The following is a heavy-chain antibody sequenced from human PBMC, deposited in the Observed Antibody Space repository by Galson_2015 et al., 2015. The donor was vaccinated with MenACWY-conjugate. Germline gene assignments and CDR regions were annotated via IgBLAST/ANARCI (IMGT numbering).Heavy chain of an antibody. CDR2: ISGSGGST. D-gene: IGHD2-21*02. Sequence: SLRLSCAASGFTFSSYAMSWVRQAPGKGLEWVSAISGSGGSTYYADSVKGRFTISRDNSKNTLYLQMNSLRAEDTAVYYCAGGGHFYSQIIWGRGTMVTVSS. CDR3: AGGGHFYSQII. V-gene: IGHV3-23*01. J-gene: IGHJ3*02. CDR1: GFTFSSYA.